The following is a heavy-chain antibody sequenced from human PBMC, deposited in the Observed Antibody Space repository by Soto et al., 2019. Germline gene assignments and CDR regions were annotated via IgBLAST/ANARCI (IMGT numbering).Heavy chain of an antibody. D-gene: IGHD2-2*01. CDR2: TRNRANSHTT. V-gene: IGHV3-72*01. CDR3: TRAYARDPRYFDY. Sequence: GGSLRLSCAASGFTFDDYGMSWVRQAPGKGLEWVGRTRNRANSHTTEYAASVKGRFTISRDDSKNSLYLQMNSLKTEDTAVYYCTRAYARDPRYFDYWGQGTLVTVSS. J-gene: IGHJ4*02. CDR1: GFTFDDYG.